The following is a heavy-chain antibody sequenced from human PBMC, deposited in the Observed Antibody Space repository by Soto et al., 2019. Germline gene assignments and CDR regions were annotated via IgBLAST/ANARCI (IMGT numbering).Heavy chain of an antibody. V-gene: IGHV5-51*01. J-gene: IGHJ6*02. CDR1: GYTFTNYW. CDR2: IYPGDSDT. CDR3: AASIFYYGMDV. Sequence: GESLKISCKGSGYTFTNYWIGWVRQIPGKGLELMGIIYPGDSDTKYNPSFQGQVTISADKSITTTCLRWTSLKASDTAIYYCAASIFYYGMDVWGQGTTVTVSS.